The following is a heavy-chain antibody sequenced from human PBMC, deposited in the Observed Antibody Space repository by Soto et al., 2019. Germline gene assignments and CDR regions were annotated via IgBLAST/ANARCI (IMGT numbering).Heavy chain of an antibody. CDR1: GGSFSGYY. V-gene: IGHV4-34*01. D-gene: IGHD6-19*01. Sequence: QVQLQQWGAGLLKPSETLSLTCAVYGGSFSGYYWSWIRQPPGKGLEWIGEINHSGSTNYNPSLKSRVTISVDTSKNQFSLKLSSVTAADTAVYYCARGTGEQWLVRIRYFQHWGQGTLVTVSS. CDR3: ARGTGEQWLVRIRYFQH. J-gene: IGHJ1*01. CDR2: INHSGST.